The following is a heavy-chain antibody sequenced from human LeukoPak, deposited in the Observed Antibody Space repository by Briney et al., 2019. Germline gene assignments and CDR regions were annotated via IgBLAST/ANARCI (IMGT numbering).Heavy chain of an antibody. CDR1: GGSISSSSYY. V-gene: IGHV4-39*07. Sequence: SETLSLTCTVSGGSISSSSYYWGWIRQPPGKGLEWIGSIYYSGSTYYNPSLKSRVTISVDTSKNQFSLKLSSVTAADTAVYYCARTAGANDALDIWGQGTMVTVSS. CDR3: ARTAGANDALDI. D-gene: IGHD1-26*01. CDR2: IYYSGST. J-gene: IGHJ3*02.